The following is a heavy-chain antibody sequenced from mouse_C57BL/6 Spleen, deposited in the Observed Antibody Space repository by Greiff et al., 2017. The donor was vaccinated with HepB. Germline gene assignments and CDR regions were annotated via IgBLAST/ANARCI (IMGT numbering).Heavy chain of an antibody. CDR1: GYTFTDYY. Sequence: EVQLQQSGPELVKPGASVKISCKASGYTFTDYYMNWVKQSHGKSLEWIGDINPNNGGTSYNQKFKGKATLTVDKSSSTAYMELRSLTSEDSAVYYCARSSYYYGGVYAMDYWGQGTSVTVSS. V-gene: IGHV1-26*01. CDR3: ARSSYYYGGVYAMDY. J-gene: IGHJ4*01. D-gene: IGHD1-1*01. CDR2: INPNNGGT.